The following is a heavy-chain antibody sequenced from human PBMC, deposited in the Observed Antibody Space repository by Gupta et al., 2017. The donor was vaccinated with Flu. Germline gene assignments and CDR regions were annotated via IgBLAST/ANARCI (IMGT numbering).Heavy chain of an antibody. CDR1: GGSVSSYY. CDR3: AREITMVRGVNYYYYGMDV. J-gene: IGHJ6*02. D-gene: IGHD3-10*01. CDR2: IYYSGST. Sequence: QVQLQEPDSGLVKPSETMSLTCTVSGGSVSSYYSSWLRPPPGKGLEWIGYIYYSGSTNDNPSLKSRVTISVDTSKNQFSLKLSSVTAADTAVYYCAREITMVRGVNYYYYGMDVWGQGTTVTVSS. V-gene: IGHV4-59*02.